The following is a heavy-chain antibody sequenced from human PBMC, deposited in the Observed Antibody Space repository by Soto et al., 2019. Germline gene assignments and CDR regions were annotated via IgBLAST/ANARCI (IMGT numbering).Heavy chain of an antibody. CDR1: GFTFRTYT. D-gene: IGHD2-2*03. V-gene: IGHV3-21*01. CDR3: ATGYCRSDNCHFTH. CDR2: IRGFSPYT. J-gene: IGHJ4*02. Sequence: PGWALRLSCISSGFTFRTYTMNWVRQAPGKGLEWVSGIRGFSPYTFYAESVKGRFTISRDNAKNSLYLQMNSLRAEDTAVYYCATGYCRSDNCHFTHWGQGTLVTVSS.